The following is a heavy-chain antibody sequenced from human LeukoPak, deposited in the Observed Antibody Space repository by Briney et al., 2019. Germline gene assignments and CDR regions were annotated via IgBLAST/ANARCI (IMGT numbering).Heavy chain of an antibody. J-gene: IGHJ4*02. CDR1: GYTFTGYY. CDR3: ARDWSSSWYYEPA. D-gene: IGHD6-13*01. V-gene: IGHV1-2*02. CDR2: INPNSGGT. Sequence: ASVKVSCKASGYTFTGYYMHWVRQAPGQGLEWMGWINPNSGGTNYAQKFQGRVTMTRDTSISTAYTELSRLRSDDTAVYYCARDWSSSWYYEPAWGQGTLVTVSS.